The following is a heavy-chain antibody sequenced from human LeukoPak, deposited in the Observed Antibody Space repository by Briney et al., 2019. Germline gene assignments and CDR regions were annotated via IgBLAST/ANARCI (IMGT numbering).Heavy chain of an antibody. V-gene: IGHV3-33*01. D-gene: IGHD6-13*01. CDR2: IWHDGSDK. J-gene: IGHJ6*03. CDR1: GSSLSNDG. Sequence: AEGSLRLSCAVSGSSLSNDGIHWVRQAPGKGLEWVSIIWHDGSDKHYADSVKGRFIVSRDNSKNTLFLQMNSLRVEDTAVYYCARGVSSNWEDHYYMDVWGKGTTVTVSS. CDR3: ARGVSSNWEDHYYMDV.